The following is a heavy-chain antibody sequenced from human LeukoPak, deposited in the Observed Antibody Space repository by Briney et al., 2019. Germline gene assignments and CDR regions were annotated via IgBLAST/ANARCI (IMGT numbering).Heavy chain of an antibody. CDR3: ARDRYYYDSSGYYQQVDFDY. V-gene: IGHV3-48*01. Sequence: PGGSLRLSCAASGFTFSSYSMNWVRQAPGKGLEWVSYISSSSSTIYYADSVKGRFTISRDNAKNSLYLQMNSLRAEDTAVYYCARDRYYYDSSGYYQQVDFDYWGQGTLVTVSS. CDR1: GFTFSSYS. J-gene: IGHJ4*02. CDR2: ISSSSSTI. D-gene: IGHD3-22*01.